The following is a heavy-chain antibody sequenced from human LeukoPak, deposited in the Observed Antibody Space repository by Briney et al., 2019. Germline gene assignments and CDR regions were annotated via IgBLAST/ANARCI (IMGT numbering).Heavy chain of an antibody. Sequence: QPGGSLRLSCAASGFTFSSYGMHWVRQAPGKGLEWVAVISYDGSNKYYADSVKGRFTISRDNSKNTLYLQMNSLRAEDTAVYYCASRYSSSWYRLIPDYWGQGTLVTVSS. J-gene: IGHJ4*02. CDR3: ASRYSSSWYRLIPDY. CDR2: ISYDGSNK. CDR1: GFTFSSYG. D-gene: IGHD6-13*01. V-gene: IGHV3-30*03.